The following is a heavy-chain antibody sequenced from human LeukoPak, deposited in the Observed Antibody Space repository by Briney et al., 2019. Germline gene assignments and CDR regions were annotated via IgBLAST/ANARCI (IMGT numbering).Heavy chain of an antibody. CDR1: GFTFSSYA. V-gene: IGHV3-30-3*01. D-gene: IGHD6-13*01. CDR3: AKVVLAAAGGAFDI. CDR2: ISYDGSNK. Sequence: GRSLRLSCAASGFTFSSYAMHWVRQAPGKGLEWVAVISYDGSNKYYADSVKGRFTISRDNSKNTLYLQMNSLRAEDTAVYYCAKVVLAAAGGAFDIWGQGTMVTVSS. J-gene: IGHJ3*02.